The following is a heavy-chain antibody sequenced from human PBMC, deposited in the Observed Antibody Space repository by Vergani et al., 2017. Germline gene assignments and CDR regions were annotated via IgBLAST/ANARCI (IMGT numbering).Heavy chain of an antibody. Sequence: QVQLQESGPGLVKPSETLSLTCTVSGGSISSYYWSWIRQPPGKGLEWIGYIYYSGSTNYNPSLKSRVTISVDKSKNQFSLKLSAVTAADTAVYYCARDLPDYGGNSGXFDYWGQGTLVTVSS. CDR1: GGSISSYY. CDR2: IYYSGST. J-gene: IGHJ4*02. V-gene: IGHV4-59*01. CDR3: ARDLPDYGGNSGXFDY. D-gene: IGHD4-23*01.